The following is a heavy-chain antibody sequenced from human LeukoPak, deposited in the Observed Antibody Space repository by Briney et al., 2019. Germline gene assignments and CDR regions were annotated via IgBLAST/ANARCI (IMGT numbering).Heavy chain of an antibody. V-gene: IGHV3-21*01. CDR1: GFTFSSYT. CDR2: ISSSSSYT. D-gene: IGHD3-3*01. Sequence: GGSLRLSCAGSGFTFSSYTMSWVRQAPGKGLEWISSISSSSSYTYYADSVKGRFTISRDNAKNSLYLQMNSLRAEDTAVYYCARSTYYDFWSGDYWGQGTLVTVSS. CDR3: ARSTYYDFWSGDY. J-gene: IGHJ4*02.